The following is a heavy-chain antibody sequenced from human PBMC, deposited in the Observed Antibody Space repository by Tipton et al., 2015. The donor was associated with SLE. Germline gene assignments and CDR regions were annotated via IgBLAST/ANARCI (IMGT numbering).Heavy chain of an antibody. CDR2: IYYSGST. CDR3: ARANNWKGPLSFDY. V-gene: IGHV4-59*01. J-gene: IGHJ4*02. Sequence: LRLSCTVSGGSISSYYWSWIRQPPGKGLEWIGYIYYSGSTNYNPSLKSRVTISVDTSKNQFSLKLSSVTAADTAVYYCARANNWKGPLSFDYWGQGTLVTVSS. D-gene: IGHD1-20*01. CDR1: GGSISSYY.